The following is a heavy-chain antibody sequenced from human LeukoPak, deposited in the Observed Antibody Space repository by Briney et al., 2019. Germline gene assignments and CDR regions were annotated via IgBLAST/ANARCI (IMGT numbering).Heavy chain of an antibody. Sequence: PGGSLRLSCAASGFTFNSYWMNWVRQAPGKGLEWVANIKEDGSEKYYVDSVKGRFTISRDNAKNSLYLQMNSLRAEDTAVYCCARGVDVWGQGTTVTVS. V-gene: IGHV3-7*04. CDR1: GFTFNSYW. CDR3: ARGVDV. J-gene: IGHJ6*02. CDR2: IKEDGSEK.